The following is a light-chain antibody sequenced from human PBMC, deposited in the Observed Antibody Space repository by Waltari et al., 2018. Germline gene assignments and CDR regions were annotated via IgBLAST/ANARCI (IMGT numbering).Light chain of an antibody. Sequence: SYVLTQPPSVSVAPGETASITCGENNIGGRSVHWYQQKPGQAPVLIVYDDSGRPSGIPERFSGSNSGNTGTLTISRVEAGDEADYYCQVWDSASDHYVFGTGTKVTAL. CDR3: QVWDSASDHYV. CDR1: NIGGRS. V-gene: IGLV3-21*02. J-gene: IGLJ1*01. CDR2: DDS.